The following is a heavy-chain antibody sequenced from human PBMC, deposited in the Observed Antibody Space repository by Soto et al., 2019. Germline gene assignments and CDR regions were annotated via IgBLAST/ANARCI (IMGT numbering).Heavy chain of an antibody. CDR2: ISPYNDYT. CDR1: GYTFIRYG. D-gene: IGHD3-16*01. J-gene: IGHJ6*02. V-gene: IGHV1-18*01. Sequence: QVQLVQSAAEVKKPGASVKVSCKASGYTFIRYGITWVRQAPGQGLEWMGWISPYNDYTIYAQKVQGRVTMTTDTSKRTVDRARRSLKSDDTAVYYCARGGYYDNTWGKLSHYGLDVWGQGTSVTVSS. CDR3: ARGGYYDNTWGKLSHYGLDV.